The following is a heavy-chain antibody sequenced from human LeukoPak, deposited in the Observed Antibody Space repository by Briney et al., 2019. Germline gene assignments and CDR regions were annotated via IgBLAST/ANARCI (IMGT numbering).Heavy chain of an antibody. J-gene: IGHJ4*02. CDR3: ARDITMVRGVKGGY. V-gene: IGHV4-39*02. CDR2: IYYSGST. CDR1: GGSISSSSYY. Sequence: PSDTLSLTCTVSGGSISSSSYYGGWIRQPPGKGLEWIGSIYYSGSTYYNPSLKSRVTISVDTSKNQFSLKLSSVTAADTAVYYCARDITMVRGVKGGYWGQGTLVTVSS. D-gene: IGHD3-10*01.